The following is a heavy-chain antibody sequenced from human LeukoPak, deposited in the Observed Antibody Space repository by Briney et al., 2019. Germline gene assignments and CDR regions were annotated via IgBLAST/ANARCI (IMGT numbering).Heavy chain of an antibody. V-gene: IGHV3-21*01. Sequence: SGGSLRLSCAASGFTFSNYNMNWVRQAPGKGLEWVPTITRSNSYIYYADSVRGRFTISRDNAKNSLYLQMSSLRAEDTAVYYCARDDTTMILNLWGRGTLVTVSS. CDR1: GFTFSNYN. D-gene: IGHD3-22*01. CDR3: ARDDTTMILNL. J-gene: IGHJ2*01. CDR2: ITRSNSYI.